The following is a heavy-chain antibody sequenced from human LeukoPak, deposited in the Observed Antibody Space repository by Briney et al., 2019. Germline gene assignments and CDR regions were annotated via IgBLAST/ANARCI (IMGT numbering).Heavy chain of an antibody. CDR2: GYHIGST. J-gene: IGHJ4*02. CDR3: ARHKLLWFGELWGDFDY. Sequence: SETLSLTCTVSGYSISSGYYWGWIRQPPGKGLEWIGSGYHIGSTYFNPSLRSRVTISVDTSKNQFSLKLSSVTAADTAVYYCARHKLLWFGELWGDFDYWGQGTLVTVSS. CDR1: GYSISSGYY. D-gene: IGHD3-10*01. V-gene: IGHV4-38-2*02.